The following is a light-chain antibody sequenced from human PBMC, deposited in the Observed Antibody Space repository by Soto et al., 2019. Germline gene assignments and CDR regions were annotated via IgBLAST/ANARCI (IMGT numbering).Light chain of an antibody. J-gene: IGLJ2*01. Sequence: QSALTQPPSASGSPGQSVTISCTGTSSDVGDNNYVSWYQQHPGKAPKLIIYEVNKRPSGVPDRFSGSKSGNTASLTVSGLQAEDEADYYCSSFAGNNNVVFGGGTKLTVL. CDR2: EVN. CDR3: SSFAGNNNVV. CDR1: SSDVGDNNY. V-gene: IGLV2-8*01.